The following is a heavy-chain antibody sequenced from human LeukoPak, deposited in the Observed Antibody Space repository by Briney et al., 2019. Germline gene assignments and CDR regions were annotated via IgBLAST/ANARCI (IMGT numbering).Heavy chain of an antibody. CDR2: INHSGST. V-gene: IGHV4-34*01. Sequence: PGGSLRLSCAASGFTFSSYWMSWVRQPPGKGLEWIGEINHSGSTNYNPSLKSRVTISVDTSKNHFSLKLRSVTAADTAVYYCARRGSITIFGVVSDYYYYMDVWGKGTTVTVSS. D-gene: IGHD3-3*01. CDR3: ARRGSITIFGVVSDYYYYMDV. J-gene: IGHJ6*03. CDR1: GFTFSSYW.